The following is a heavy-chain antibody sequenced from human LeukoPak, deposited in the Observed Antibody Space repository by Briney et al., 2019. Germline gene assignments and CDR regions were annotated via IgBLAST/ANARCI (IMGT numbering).Heavy chain of an antibody. V-gene: IGHV3-9*01. CDR1: GFTFDDYA. D-gene: IGHD3-9*01. Sequence: GGSLRLSCAASGFTFDDYAMHWVRLAPGKGLEWVSGISWNSGSIGYADSVKGRFTISRDNAKNSLYLQMNSLRAEDTALYYCARGDILTGSYFDYWGQGTLVTVSS. CDR2: ISWNSGSI. J-gene: IGHJ4*02. CDR3: ARGDILTGSYFDY.